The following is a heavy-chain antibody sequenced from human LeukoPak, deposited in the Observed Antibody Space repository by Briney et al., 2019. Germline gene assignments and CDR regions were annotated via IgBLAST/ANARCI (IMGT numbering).Heavy chain of an antibody. J-gene: IGHJ6*02. CDR3: AKWGYCSGGSCSGMDV. D-gene: IGHD2-15*01. V-gene: IGHV3-21*01. CDR2: ISSSSSYI. Sequence: GGSLRLSCAASGFTFSSYSMNWVRRAPGQGLEWVSSISSSSSYIYYADSVKGRFTISRDNAKNSLYLQMNSLRAEDTAVYYCAKWGYCSGGSCSGMDVWGQGTTVTVSS. CDR1: GFTFSSYS.